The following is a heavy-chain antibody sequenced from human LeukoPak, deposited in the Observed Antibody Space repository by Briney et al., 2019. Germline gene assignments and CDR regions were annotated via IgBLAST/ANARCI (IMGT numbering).Heavy chain of an antibody. V-gene: IGHV3-53*05. CDR1: GFTVSSNY. Sequence: GGSLRLSCAASGFTVSSNYMSWVRQAPGKGLEWVSVIYSGGSTYYADSVKGRFTISRDNSKNSLYLQMNSLRTEDTALYYCAKGTAGSLDYWGQGTLVTVSS. J-gene: IGHJ4*02. CDR3: AKGTAGSLDY. D-gene: IGHD6-13*01. CDR2: IYSGGST.